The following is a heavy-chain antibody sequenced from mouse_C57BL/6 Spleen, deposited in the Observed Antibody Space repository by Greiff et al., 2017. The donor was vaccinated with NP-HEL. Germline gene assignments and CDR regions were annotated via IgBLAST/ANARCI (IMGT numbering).Heavy chain of an antibody. D-gene: IGHD2-1*01. V-gene: IGHV1-54*01. CDR1: GYAFTNYL. CDR2: INPGSGGT. Sequence: QVHVKQSGAELVRPGTSVKVSCKASGYAFTNYLIEWVKQRPGQGLEWIGVINPGSGGTNYNEKFKGKATLTADKSSSTAYMQLSSLTSEDSAVYFCARDGGNYGFAYWGQGTLVTVSA. J-gene: IGHJ3*01. CDR3: ARDGGNYGFAY.